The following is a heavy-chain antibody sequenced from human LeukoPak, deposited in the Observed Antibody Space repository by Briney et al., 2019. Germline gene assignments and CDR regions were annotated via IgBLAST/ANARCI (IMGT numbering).Heavy chain of an antibody. V-gene: IGHV1-69*13. J-gene: IGHJ5*02. Sequence: SVKVSCKASGGTFSSYAISWVRQAPGQGVEWMGGIIPIFGTANYAQKFQGRVTITADESTSTAYMELSSLRSEDTAVYYCASQQYQLLSGWFDPWGQGTLVTVSS. D-gene: IGHD2-2*01. CDR3: ASQQYQLLSGWFDP. CDR1: GGTFSSYA. CDR2: IIPIFGTA.